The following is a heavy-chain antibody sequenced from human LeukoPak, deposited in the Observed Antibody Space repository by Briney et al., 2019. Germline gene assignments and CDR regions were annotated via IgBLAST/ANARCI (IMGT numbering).Heavy chain of an antibody. Sequence: SETLSLTCAVYGGSFSGYYWSWIRQPPGKGLEWIGEINHSGSTNYNPSLKSRVTISVDTSKNQFSLKLSSVTAADTAVYYCARSGYYRQIDYWGQGTLVTVSS. CDR2: INHSGST. J-gene: IGHJ4*02. D-gene: IGHD4-11*01. CDR3: ARSGYYRQIDY. CDR1: GGSFSGYY. V-gene: IGHV4-34*01.